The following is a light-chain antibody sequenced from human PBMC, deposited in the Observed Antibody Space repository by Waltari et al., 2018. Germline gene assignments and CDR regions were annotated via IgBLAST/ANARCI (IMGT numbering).Light chain of an antibody. V-gene: IGKV1-39*01. CDR2: AAS. CDR3: QQSYSSPHLT. CDR1: QYISNY. Sequence: DIQLTQSPSSLSASVGDRVTLTCRASQYISNYLNWYQQRPGEAPKLLILAASTLQSGVPSTFRGSGSGTDFTLTIDSLQPEDFATYHRQQSYSSPHLTFGGGTKVEI. J-gene: IGKJ4*01.